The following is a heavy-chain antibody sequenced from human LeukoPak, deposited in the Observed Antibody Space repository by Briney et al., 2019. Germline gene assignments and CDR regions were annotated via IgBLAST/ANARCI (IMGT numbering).Heavy chain of an antibody. J-gene: IGHJ4*02. CDR2: INPNSGGT. CDR1: GYTFTAYY. V-gene: IGHV1-2*02. D-gene: IGHD6-6*01. Sequence: GASVKVSCKASGYTFTAYYMHWVRQDPGQGLEWMGWINPNSGGTNYAQKFQGRVTMTRDTSISTAYMELSRLRSDDTAVYYCARVAYSSPSRYWGQGTLVTVSS. CDR3: ARVAYSSPSRY.